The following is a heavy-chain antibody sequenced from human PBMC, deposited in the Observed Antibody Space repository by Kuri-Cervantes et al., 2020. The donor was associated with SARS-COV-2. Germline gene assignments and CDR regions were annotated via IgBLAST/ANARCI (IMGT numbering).Heavy chain of an antibody. CDR3: ARGDYGDFDY. V-gene: IGHV1-69*10. CDR1: GGTFSNLL. J-gene: IGHJ4*02. CDR2: ILPALDIP. D-gene: IGHD4-17*01. Sequence: SVKVSCKASGGTFSNLLISWVRQAPGQGLEWMGGILPALDIPNYAQKLQGRVTMTTDTSTSTAYMELRSLRSDDTAVYYCARGDYGDFDYWGQGTLVTVSS.